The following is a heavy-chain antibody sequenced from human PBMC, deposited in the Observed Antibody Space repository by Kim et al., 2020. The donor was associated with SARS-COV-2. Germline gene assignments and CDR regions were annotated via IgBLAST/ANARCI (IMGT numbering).Heavy chain of an antibody. J-gene: IGHJ5*02. V-gene: IGHV4-39*07. Sequence: SETLSLTCTVSGGSISSSSYYWGWIRQPPGKGLEWIGSIYYSGSTYYNPSLKSRVTISVDTSKNQFSLKLSSVTAADTAVYYCASHRFMYSSSWYASWFDPWGQGTLVTVSS. CDR2: IYYSGST. CDR1: GGSISSSSYY. D-gene: IGHD6-13*01. CDR3: ASHRFMYSSSWYASWFDP.